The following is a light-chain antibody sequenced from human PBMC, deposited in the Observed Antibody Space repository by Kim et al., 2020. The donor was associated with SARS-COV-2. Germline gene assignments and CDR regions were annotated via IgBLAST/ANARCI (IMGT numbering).Light chain of an antibody. CDR2: GAS. CDR1: QSVSSSY. CDR3: QQKET. Sequence: EIVMTQSPATLSLSPGERATLSCRASQSVSSSYLSWYQQKPGQAPRLLIYGASTRATGIPARFSGSGSGTDFTLTISSLQPEDFAVYYCQQKETFGQGTKVDIK. J-gene: IGKJ1*01. V-gene: IGKV3D-7*01.